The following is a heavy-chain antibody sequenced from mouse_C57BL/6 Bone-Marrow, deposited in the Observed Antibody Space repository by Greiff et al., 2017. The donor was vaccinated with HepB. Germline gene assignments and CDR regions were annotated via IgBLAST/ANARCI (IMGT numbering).Heavy chain of an antibody. V-gene: IGHV1-9*01. CDR2: ILPGSGST. J-gene: IGHJ3*01. CDR1: GYTFTGYW. CDR3: ARGGNYVGVGFAY. D-gene: IGHD2-1*01. Sequence: QVQLQQSGAELMKPGASVKLSCKATGYTFTGYWIEWVKQRPGHGLEWIGEILPGSGSTNYNEKFKGKATFTADTSSNTAYMQPSSLTTEDSSIYFLARGGNYVGVGFAYRGQGTLVNV.